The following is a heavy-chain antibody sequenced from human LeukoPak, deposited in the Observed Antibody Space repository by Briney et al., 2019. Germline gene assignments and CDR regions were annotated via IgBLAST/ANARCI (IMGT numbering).Heavy chain of an antibody. J-gene: IGHJ3*02. CDR1: GFTFSSYG. CDR3: ARALGASDAFDI. Sequence: GGSLRLSCAASGFTFSSYGMHWVRQAPGKGLERVAVIWYDGSNKYYADSVKGRFTISRDNSKNTLYLQMNSLRAEDTAVYYCARALGASDAFDIWGQGTMVTVSS. CDR2: IWYDGSNK. V-gene: IGHV3-33*01. D-gene: IGHD1-26*01.